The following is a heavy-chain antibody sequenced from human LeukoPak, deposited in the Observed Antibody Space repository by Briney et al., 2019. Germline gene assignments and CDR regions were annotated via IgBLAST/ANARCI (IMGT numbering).Heavy chain of an antibody. CDR1: GGSFSGYY. CDR2: INHSGST. Sequence: SETLSLTCAVYGGSFSGYYWSWIRQPPGKGREWIGEINHSGSTNYNPSLKSRVTISVDTSKNQFSLKLSSVTAADTAVYYCARSPRLGYCSGGSCLLPIHFDYWGQGTLVTVSS. J-gene: IGHJ4*02. CDR3: ARSPRLGYCSGGSCLLPIHFDY. V-gene: IGHV4-34*01. D-gene: IGHD2-15*01.